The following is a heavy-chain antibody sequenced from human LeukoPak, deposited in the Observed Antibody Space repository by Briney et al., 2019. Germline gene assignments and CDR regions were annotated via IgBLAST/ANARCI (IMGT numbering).Heavy chain of an antibody. CDR1: GGSISSYY. J-gene: IGHJ4*02. CDR2: IYYSGST. Sequence: SETLSLTCTVSGGSISSYYWSWIRQPPGKGLEWIGYIYYSGSTNYNPSLKSRVTISVDTSKNRFSLKLNSVTAADTAVYYCARDGYSYALDYWGQGTLVTVSS. D-gene: IGHD5-18*01. CDR3: ARDGYSYALDY. V-gene: IGHV4-59*01.